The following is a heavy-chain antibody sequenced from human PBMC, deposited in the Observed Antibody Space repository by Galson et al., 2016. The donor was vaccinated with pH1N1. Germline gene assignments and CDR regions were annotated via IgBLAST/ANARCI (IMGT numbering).Heavy chain of an antibody. V-gene: IGHV4-30-4*08. CDR1: GGSISSDDYY. CDR3: ARHVALAGSFYFDY. Sequence: TLSLTCTVSGGSISSDDYYWSWLRQPPGKGLEWIGYIFYNVNTYYDPSLKSRVSIIPGTSKNQFSLKLSSVTAADTAVYYCARHVALAGSFYFDYWGQGTLVTVSS. J-gene: IGHJ4*02. D-gene: IGHD6-19*01. CDR2: IFYNVNT.